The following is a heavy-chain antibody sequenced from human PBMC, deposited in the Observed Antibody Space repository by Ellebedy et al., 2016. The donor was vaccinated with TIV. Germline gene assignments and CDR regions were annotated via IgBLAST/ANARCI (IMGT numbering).Heavy chain of an antibody. CDR2: IYYSGST. CDR3: ARDISYGDYVFDH. CDR1: GGAISNYY. J-gene: IGHJ4*02. D-gene: IGHD4-17*01. Sequence: MPSETLSLTCTVSGGAISNYYWNWIRQPPGKGLEWIGCIYYSGSTYYNPSLKSRVTISADTSKNQFSLKLGSVTAADTAVYYCARDISYGDYVFDHWGLGPLVTVSS. V-gene: IGHV4-59*01.